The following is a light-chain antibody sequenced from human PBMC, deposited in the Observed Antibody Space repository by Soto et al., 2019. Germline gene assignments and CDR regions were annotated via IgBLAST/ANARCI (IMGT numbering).Light chain of an antibody. Sequence: DTQMTQSPSSLSASVGDRVSITCRASQSISTYLNWYQQKPGMAPKVLIYAASRLQSGVPSRFSGSGSGTDVTLTISSLQPEDFATYYCHQTYANPWTFGQGTKVEIK. CDR2: AAS. CDR1: QSISTY. J-gene: IGKJ1*01. CDR3: HQTYANPWT. V-gene: IGKV1-39*01.